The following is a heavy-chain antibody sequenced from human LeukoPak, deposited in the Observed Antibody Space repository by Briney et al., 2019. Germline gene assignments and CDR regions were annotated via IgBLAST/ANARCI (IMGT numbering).Heavy chain of an antibody. Sequence: PGGSLRLSCAASGFTFTSYAMSWVRQAPGKGLEWVSAIIGGGGATYYADSVKGRFTISGDNSKNTLYLQMDSLRAEDTAVYYCAKGRGDGYNYDYFDYWGQGTLVTVSS. CDR3: AKGRGDGYNYDYFDY. CDR2: IIGGGGAT. J-gene: IGHJ4*02. CDR1: GFTFTSYA. D-gene: IGHD5-24*01. V-gene: IGHV3-23*01.